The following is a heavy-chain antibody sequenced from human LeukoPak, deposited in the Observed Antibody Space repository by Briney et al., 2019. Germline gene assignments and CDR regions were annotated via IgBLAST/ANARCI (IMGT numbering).Heavy chain of an antibody. D-gene: IGHD1-26*01. Sequence: PGGSLRLSCAASGFTFRNFAMSWVRQAPGKGLEWVSGLSHGGTRTFYAASVKCRFTISRDDSNSTLFLQMDNLRVEDTATYYCAKDIELFMSWGQGTLVIVSS. V-gene: IGHV3-23*01. CDR3: AKDIELFMS. CDR2: LSHGGTRT. J-gene: IGHJ5*02. CDR1: GFTFRNFA.